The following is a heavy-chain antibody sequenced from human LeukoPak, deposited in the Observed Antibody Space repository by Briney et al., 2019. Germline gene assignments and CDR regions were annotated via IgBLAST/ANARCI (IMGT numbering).Heavy chain of an antibody. D-gene: IGHD3-16*01. CDR1: GYTFTSYW. CDR3: DGGIREASFGY. J-gene: IGHJ4*02. CDR2: IYPVESVT. Sequence: GESLKISCKASGYTFTSYWIGWVRQMPGKGRDWMEIIYPVESVTSYSPSFQGEVTISAAKSITTANMQWTSLKPPTTPRNYCDGGIREASFGYWGQGTLVTVSS. V-gene: IGHV5-51*01.